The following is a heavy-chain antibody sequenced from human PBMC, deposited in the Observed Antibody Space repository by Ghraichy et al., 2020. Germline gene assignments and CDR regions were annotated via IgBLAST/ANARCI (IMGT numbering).Heavy chain of an antibody. CDR2: IYYSGST. D-gene: IGHD3-10*01. CDR1: GGSISSYY. V-gene: IGHV4-59*01. CDR3: AREPYYYGSGSKSRWFDP. Sequence: SETLSLTCTVSGGSISSYYWSWIRQPPGKGLEWIGYIYYSGSTNYNPSLKSRVTISVDTSKNQFSLKLSSVTAADTAVYYCAREPYYYGSGSKSRWFDPWGQGTLVTVSS. J-gene: IGHJ5*02.